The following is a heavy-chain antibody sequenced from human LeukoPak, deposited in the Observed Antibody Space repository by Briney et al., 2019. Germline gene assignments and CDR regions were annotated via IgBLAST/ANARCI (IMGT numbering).Heavy chain of an antibody. CDR2: ISGSGGST. J-gene: IGHJ6*02. CDR1: GFTFSSYA. D-gene: IGHD6-19*01. V-gene: IGHV3-23*01. Sequence: GGSLRLSCAASGFTFSSYAMSWVRQAPGKGLEWVSVISGSGGSTYYADSVKGRFTISRDNSKNTLYLQMNSLRAEDTAVYYCAKGAVGGYYYYGMDVWGQGTTVTVSS. CDR3: AKGAVGGYYYYGMDV.